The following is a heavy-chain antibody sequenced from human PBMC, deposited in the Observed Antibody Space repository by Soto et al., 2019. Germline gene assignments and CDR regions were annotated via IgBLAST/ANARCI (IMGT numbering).Heavy chain of an antibody. CDR3: AKAATVTTQFYYYYMDV. D-gene: IGHD4-17*01. Sequence: GGSLRLSCAASGFTFSSYAMSWVRQAPGKGLEWVSAISGSGGSTYYADSVKGRFTISRDNSKNTLYLQMNSLRAEDTAVYYCAKAATVTTQFYYYYMDVWGKGTTVTVSS. V-gene: IGHV3-23*01. J-gene: IGHJ6*03. CDR2: ISGSGGST. CDR1: GFTFSSYA.